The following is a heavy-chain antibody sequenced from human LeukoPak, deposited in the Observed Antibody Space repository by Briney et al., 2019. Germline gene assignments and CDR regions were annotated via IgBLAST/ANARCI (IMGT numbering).Heavy chain of an antibody. CDR1: GYTFTSYG. CDR2: ISAYNGNT. V-gene: IGHV1-18*01. Sequence: ASVKVSCKASGYTFTSYGISWVRQAPGQGLEWIGWISAYNGNTNYAQKFQGRVTMTTDTSTSTAYMELRSLRSDDTAVYYCARDRIRGVYGSGSYYNGFDPWGQGTLVTVSS. D-gene: IGHD3-10*01. J-gene: IGHJ5*02. CDR3: ARDRIRGVYGSGSYYNGFDP.